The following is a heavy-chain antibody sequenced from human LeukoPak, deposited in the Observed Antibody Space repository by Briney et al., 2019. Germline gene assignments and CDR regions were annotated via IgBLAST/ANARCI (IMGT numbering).Heavy chain of an antibody. Sequence: ASVKVSCKASGYTLTDYYIHWVRQAPGQGLEWMGWINTNSGGTKYGQKFQGRVTMTRDTSISTAYMELSSLSSDDTAVYYCATSRYSGSSLYHWGQGTLVTVSS. V-gene: IGHV1-2*02. CDR3: ATSRYSGSSLYH. D-gene: IGHD1-26*01. J-gene: IGHJ5*02. CDR2: INTNSGGT. CDR1: GYTLTDYY.